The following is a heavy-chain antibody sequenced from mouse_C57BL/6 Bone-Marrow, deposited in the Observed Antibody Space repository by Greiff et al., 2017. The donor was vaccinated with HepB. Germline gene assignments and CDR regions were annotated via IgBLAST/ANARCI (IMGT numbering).Heavy chain of an antibody. Sequence: EVQRVESGEGLVKPGGSLKLSCAASGFTFSSYAMSWVRQTPEKRLEWVAYISSGGDYIYYADTVKGRFTISRDNARNTLYLQMSSLKSEDTAMYYCTRAHLLYYFDYWGQGTTLTVSS. CDR2: ISSGGDYI. CDR1: GFTFSSYA. J-gene: IGHJ2*01. V-gene: IGHV5-9-1*02. D-gene: IGHD2-1*01. CDR3: TRAHLLYYFDY.